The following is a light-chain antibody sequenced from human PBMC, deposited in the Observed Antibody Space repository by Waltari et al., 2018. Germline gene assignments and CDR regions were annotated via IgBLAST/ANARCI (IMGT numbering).Light chain of an antibody. V-gene: IGKV1-5*01. CDR1: QRFGRW. Sequence: DIQMTQSPSTLSASVGDRVTITCRASQRFGRWLAWYQQKPGQAPKRLIYDISTLEGGVPSRFSGSGSGTEFTLTISNLQPDDFAAYFCQQYASYSGSFGQGTRLEIK. CDR2: DIS. J-gene: IGKJ2*03. CDR3: QQYASYSGS.